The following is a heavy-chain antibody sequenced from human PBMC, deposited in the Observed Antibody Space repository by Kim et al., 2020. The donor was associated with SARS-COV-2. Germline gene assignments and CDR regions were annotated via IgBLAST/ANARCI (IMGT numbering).Heavy chain of an antibody. CDR2: IRWNSGSI. Sequence: GGSLRLSCAASGFTFGDYAMHWVRQAPGKGLEWVSGIRWNSGSIGYADSVKGRFTISRDNAKNSLYLQMNSLRAEDTALYYCAKDMRYQLNGMDVWGQGTTVTVSS. J-gene: IGHJ6*02. V-gene: IGHV3-9*01. CDR3: AKDMRYQLNGMDV. D-gene: IGHD2-2*01. CDR1: GFTFGDYA.